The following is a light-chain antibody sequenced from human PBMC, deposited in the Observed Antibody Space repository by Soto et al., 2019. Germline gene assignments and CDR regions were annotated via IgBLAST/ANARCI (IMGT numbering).Light chain of an antibody. CDR3: QSYDSSLSGYV. Sequence: QSVLTQPPSVSGAPGQRVTISCTGSSSNIGAGYDVHWYQQLPGTAPKLLIYGNSNRPSGVPDRFSGSKSGTSASLAITGLQDEVEADYYCQSYDSSLSGYVFGTGTKLTVL. CDR2: GNS. CDR1: SSNIGAGYD. J-gene: IGLJ1*01. V-gene: IGLV1-40*01.